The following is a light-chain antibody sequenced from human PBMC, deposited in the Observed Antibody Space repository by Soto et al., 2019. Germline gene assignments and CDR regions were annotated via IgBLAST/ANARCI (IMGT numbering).Light chain of an antibody. J-gene: IGLJ1*01. CDR1: SSDVGGYNY. Sequence: QSVLAQPPSASGSPGQSVTISCTGTSSDVGGYNYVSWYQQHPGKAPKLMIYEVSERPSGVPDRFSGSKSSNTASLTVSGLQAEDEADYYCQSYESSRQTGYVFGTGTKVTVL. CDR3: QSYESSRQTGYV. V-gene: IGLV2-8*01. CDR2: EVS.